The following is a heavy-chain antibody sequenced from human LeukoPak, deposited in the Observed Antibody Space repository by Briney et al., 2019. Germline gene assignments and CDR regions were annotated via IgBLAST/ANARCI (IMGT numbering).Heavy chain of an antibody. CDR1: GGSISSYC. D-gene: IGHD2-8*01. CDR3: AKSGSCTNGVCYTPNWFDP. CDR2: IYYSGST. Sequence: SETLSLTCTVSGGSISSYCWSWIRQPPGKGLEWIGYIYYSGSTNYNPSLKSRVTISVDTSKNQFSLKLSSVAAADTAVYYCAKSGSCTNGVCYTPNWFDPWGQGTLVTVSS. V-gene: IGHV4-59*01. J-gene: IGHJ5*02.